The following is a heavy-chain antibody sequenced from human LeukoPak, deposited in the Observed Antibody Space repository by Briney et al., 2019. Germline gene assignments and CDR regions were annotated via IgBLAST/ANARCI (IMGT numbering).Heavy chain of an antibody. D-gene: IGHD5-12*01. CDR1: GFTFSSYV. V-gene: IGHV3-23*01. Sequence: PGGSLRLSCAASGFTFSSYVMSWVRQAPGKGLEWVSAISRGGGTTYYADSAKGRFTISRDNSKNTLYLQMTSLRAEDTAVYYCAKTSRAYSNYDSPFDYWGQGTLVTVSS. CDR2: ISRGGGTT. CDR3: AKTSRAYSNYDSPFDY. J-gene: IGHJ4*02.